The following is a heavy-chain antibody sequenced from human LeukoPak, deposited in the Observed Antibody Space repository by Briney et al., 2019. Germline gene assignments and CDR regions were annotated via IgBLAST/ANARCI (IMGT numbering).Heavy chain of an antibody. Sequence: KPSETLSLTCTVSGGSISSSSYYWGWIRQPPGKGLEWIGSIYYSGSTYYNPSLKSRVTISVDTSKNQFSLKLSSVTAADTAVYYCARPGDGYKKYYFDYWGQGTLVTVSS. CDR3: ARPGDGYKKYYFDY. D-gene: IGHD5-24*01. J-gene: IGHJ4*02. V-gene: IGHV4-39*01. CDR1: GGSISSSSYY. CDR2: IYYSGST.